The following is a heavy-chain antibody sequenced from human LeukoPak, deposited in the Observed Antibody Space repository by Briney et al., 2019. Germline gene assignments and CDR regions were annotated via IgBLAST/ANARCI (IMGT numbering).Heavy chain of an antibody. Sequence: ASVKVSCKASGYTFTSYDINWVRQATGQGLEWMGWMNPNSGNTGYAQKFQGRVTITRNTSISTAYMELSSLRSEDTAVYYCARARRRGFMVGNWFDPWGQGTLVTVSS. CDR1: GYTFTSYD. CDR3: ARARRRGFMVGNWFDP. D-gene: IGHD4/OR15-4a*01. V-gene: IGHV1-8*03. J-gene: IGHJ5*02. CDR2: MNPNSGNT.